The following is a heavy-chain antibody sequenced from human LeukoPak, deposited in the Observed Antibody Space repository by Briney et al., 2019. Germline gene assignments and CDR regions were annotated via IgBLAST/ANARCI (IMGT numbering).Heavy chain of an antibody. CDR2: IWNDGSNK. CDR1: GFTFSSYR. J-gene: IGHJ4*02. Sequence: GGSLRLSCAASGFTFSSYRMSWVRQAPGKGLEWVAVIWNDGSNKYYADSVKGRFTISRDNSKNTLYLQMNSLRVEDTAVYFCARVTGSSWYIDYWGQGTLVTVSS. CDR3: ARVTGSSWYIDY. V-gene: IGHV3-33*08. D-gene: IGHD6-13*01.